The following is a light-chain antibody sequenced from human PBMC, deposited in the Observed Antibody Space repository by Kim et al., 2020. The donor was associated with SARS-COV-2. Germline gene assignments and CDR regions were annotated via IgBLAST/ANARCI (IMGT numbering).Light chain of an antibody. CDR2: AAS. CDR1: QGISSY. CDR3: QQLNSYPRF. J-gene: IGKJ4*01. Sequence: DIQLTQSPSFLSASVGDRVTITCRASQGISSYLAWYQQKPGKAPKLLIYAASTLQSGVPSRFSGSGSGTEFTLTISSLQPEDFATYYCQQLNSYPRFFGGGTKVDIK. V-gene: IGKV1-9*01.